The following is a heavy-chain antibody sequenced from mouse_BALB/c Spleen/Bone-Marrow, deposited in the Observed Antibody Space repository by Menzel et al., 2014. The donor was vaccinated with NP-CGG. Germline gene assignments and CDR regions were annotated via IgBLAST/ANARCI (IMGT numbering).Heavy chain of an antibody. CDR2: ISTYSGNT. CDR1: GYKFTDYA. V-gene: IGHV1-67*01. Sequence: VQLQQSGPELVRPGVSVKISCKGSGYKFTDYAMHWVKQSHAKSLEWIGLISTYSGNTHYNQKFKGKATMTVDKSSSTAYMELARLTSEDSAIYYCARNFYGSAYFDFWGQSSTLTVSS. J-gene: IGHJ2*01. D-gene: IGHD1-1*01. CDR3: ARNFYGSAYFDF.